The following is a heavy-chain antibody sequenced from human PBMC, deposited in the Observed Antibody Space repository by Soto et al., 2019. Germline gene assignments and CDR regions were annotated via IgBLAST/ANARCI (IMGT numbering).Heavy chain of an antibody. CDR3: AKEEVAAATYRGFYQYYTLDV. CDR1: GFSFSRYG. J-gene: IGHJ6*01. D-gene: IGHD2-15*01. CDR2: ILYDGSNE. Sequence: GGSLRLSCEASGFSFSRYGMHWVRQAPGKGLEWVAIILYDGSNEYYISSVRDRFSISRDNSKNTLYLQMNSLRPDDTAVYYCAKEEVAAATYRGFYQYYTLDVWGGGTSVTV. V-gene: IGHV3-30*02.